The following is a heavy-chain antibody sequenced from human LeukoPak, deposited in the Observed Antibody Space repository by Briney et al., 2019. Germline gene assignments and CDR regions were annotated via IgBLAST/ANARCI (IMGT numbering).Heavy chain of an antibody. J-gene: IGHJ4*02. Sequence: PGGSLRLSCAASGFTFSSYSMNWVRQAPGKGLEWVSSISSSSSYIYYADSVKGRFTISRDNSKNTLYLQMNSLRAEDTAVYYCAKARYSSSWYNFDYWGQGTLVTVSS. CDR1: GFTFSSYS. V-gene: IGHV3-21*04. CDR3: AKARYSSSWYNFDY. D-gene: IGHD6-13*01. CDR2: ISSSSSYI.